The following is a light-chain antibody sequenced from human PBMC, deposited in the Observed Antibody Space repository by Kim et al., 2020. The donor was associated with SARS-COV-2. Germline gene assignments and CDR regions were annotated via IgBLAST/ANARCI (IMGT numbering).Light chain of an antibody. V-gene: IGLV2-18*02. CDR1: SSDVGSYDR. J-gene: IGLJ1*01. Sequence: GQSVTISCTGTSSDVGSYDRVSWYKQSPGAVPKLMVYEVSYRPSGGADRLSGSKSGNTAYLTISGLQAEDEADYYCSSYTSTSLYVFGTGTKVTVL. CDR3: SSYTSTSLYV. CDR2: EVS.